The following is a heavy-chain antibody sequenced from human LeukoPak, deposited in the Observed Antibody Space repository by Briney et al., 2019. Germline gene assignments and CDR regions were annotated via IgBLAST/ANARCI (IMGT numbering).Heavy chain of an antibody. CDR3: ARGHHQYYYDSSGYYYGLYYYYYMDV. D-gene: IGHD3-22*01. J-gene: IGHJ6*03. Sequence: SETLSLTCAVYGGSFSGYYWSWIRQPPGKGLEWIGEINHSGSTNYNPSLKSRVTISVDTSKNQFSLKLSSVTAADTAVYYCARGHHQYYYDSSGYYYGLYYYYYMDVWGKGPRSPSP. CDR1: GGSFSGYY. V-gene: IGHV4-34*01. CDR2: INHSGST.